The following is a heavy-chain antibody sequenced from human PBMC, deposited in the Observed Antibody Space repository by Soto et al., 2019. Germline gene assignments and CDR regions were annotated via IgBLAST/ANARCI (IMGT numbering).Heavy chain of an antibody. Sequence: EVQVLDSGGGLVQPGGSLRLSCAASGFTFSNYAMSWVRQAPGKGLEWVSTISDSGGSTYYADSVKGRFTTSRDNSKNTHYLQMNSLRAEETAEEYCAKRSNTPAGKKNPFDHWGQGTLVTNSS. J-gene: IGHJ4*02. CDR2: ISDSGGST. CDR3: AKRSNTPAGKKNPFDH. V-gene: IGHV3-23*01. CDR1: GFTFSNYA. D-gene: IGHD2-2*01.